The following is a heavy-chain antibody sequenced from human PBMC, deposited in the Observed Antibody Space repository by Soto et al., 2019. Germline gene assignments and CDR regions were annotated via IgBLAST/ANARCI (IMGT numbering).Heavy chain of an antibody. CDR3: ARGGPNYYYDFWSAYYPNWFDP. D-gene: IGHD3-3*01. Sequence: SETLSLTCTVSGGSISSYYWSWIRQPPGKGLEWIGYIYYSGSTNYNPSLKSRVTISVDTSKNQFSLKLSSVTAADTAVYYCARGGPNYYYDFWSAYYPNWFDPWGQGTLLTVSS. J-gene: IGHJ5*02. CDR2: IYYSGST. V-gene: IGHV4-59*01. CDR1: GGSISSYY.